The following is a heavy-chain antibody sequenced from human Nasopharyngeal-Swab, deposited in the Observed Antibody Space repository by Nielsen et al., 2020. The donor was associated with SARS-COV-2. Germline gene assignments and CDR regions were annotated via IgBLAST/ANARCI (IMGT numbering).Heavy chain of an antibody. Sequence: ASVKVSCKASGYTFTGYCMHWVRQAPGQGLEWMGWINPNSGGTNYAQKFQGRVTMTRDTSISTAYMELSRLRSDDTAVYYCARDQTISSNAFDIWGQGTMVTVSS. J-gene: IGHJ3*02. D-gene: IGHD2-2*01. CDR1: GYTFTGYC. CDR3: ARDQTISSNAFDI. V-gene: IGHV1-2*02. CDR2: INPNSGGT.